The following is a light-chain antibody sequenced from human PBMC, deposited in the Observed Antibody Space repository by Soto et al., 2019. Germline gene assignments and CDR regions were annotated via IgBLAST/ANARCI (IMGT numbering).Light chain of an antibody. V-gene: IGKV3-20*01. J-gene: IGKJ4*01. CDR3: QQYGSSP. CDR1: QTLSPNY. CDR2: GSS. Sequence: DIVSTQSPGTRSLSPGEGATLSCRASQTLSPNYLAWCPKKPGHPTRLLIYGSSKRATGIPDRFSGSGSGTDFTLTISRLEPEDFSVYYCQQYGSSPFGGGTKVDIK.